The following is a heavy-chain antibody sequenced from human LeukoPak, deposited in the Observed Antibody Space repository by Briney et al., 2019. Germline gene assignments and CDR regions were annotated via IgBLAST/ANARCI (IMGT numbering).Heavy chain of an antibody. CDR3: SRSHDYGGLYFYYYMDV. CDR2: LDSSGST. D-gene: IGHD4-23*01. J-gene: IGHJ6*03. V-gene: IGHV4-39*01. Sequence: KASETLSLTCTVSGGSISSRSDYWGWIRQTPGKGLEWIGNLDSSGSTYYNPSLKSRVTISVGTSKNQFSLNLRSVTAADTAIYFCSRSHDYGGLYFYYYMDVWGKGTTATVSS. CDR1: GGSISSRSDY.